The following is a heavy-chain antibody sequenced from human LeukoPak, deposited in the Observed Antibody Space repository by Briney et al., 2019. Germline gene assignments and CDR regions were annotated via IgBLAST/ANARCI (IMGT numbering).Heavy chain of an antibody. J-gene: IGHJ4*02. CDR1: NDSISSAESY. V-gene: IGHV4-30-4*01. CDR2: IYYTGTT. CDR3: ARGRRRTYYGAGYFDY. D-gene: IGHD3-10*01. Sequence: SQTLSLTCTVSNDSISSAESYWSWIRQPPGEGLEWIGYIYYTGTTYYNPSLKPRVTISLDTSKNQFSLKVSSVTAADTAIYYCARGRRRTYYGAGYFDYWGQGALVAVSS.